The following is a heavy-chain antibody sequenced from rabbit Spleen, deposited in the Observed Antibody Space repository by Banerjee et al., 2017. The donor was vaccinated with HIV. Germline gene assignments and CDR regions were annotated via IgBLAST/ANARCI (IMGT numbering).Heavy chain of an antibody. D-gene: IGHD8-1*01. J-gene: IGHJ6*01. CDR3: ARDTGSSFSSYGMDL. Sequence: QSLEESGGDLVKPEGSLTLTCTASGFSFSSSDYMCWVRQAPGKGLEWISCIAGSSSAFTYSATWAQGRFSCSKTSSTTVTLQMTSLTVADTATYFCARDTGSSFSSYGMDLWGPGTLVTVS. CDR2: IAGSSSAFT. V-gene: IGHV1S40*01. CDR1: GFSFSSSDY.